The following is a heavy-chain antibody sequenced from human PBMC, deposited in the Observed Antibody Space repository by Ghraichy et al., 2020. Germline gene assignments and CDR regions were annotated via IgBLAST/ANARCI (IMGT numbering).Heavy chain of an antibody. D-gene: IGHD3-3*01. J-gene: IGHJ6*02. Sequence: SGPTLVKPTQTLTLTCTFSGFSLTTNGAGVGWIRQSPGEALEWLALIYWNGDKRYSPSLKTRLTITKDTSRNQVVLIMTNMDPVDTATYYCAYSVTNYDFRIGYYTRPDVWGQGTTVTVSS. CDR3: AYSVTNYDFRIGYYTRPDV. CDR2: IYWNGDK. CDR1: GFSLTTNGAG. V-gene: IGHV2-5*01.